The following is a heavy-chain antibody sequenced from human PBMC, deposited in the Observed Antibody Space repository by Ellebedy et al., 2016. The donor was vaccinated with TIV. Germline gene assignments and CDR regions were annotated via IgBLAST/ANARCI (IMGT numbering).Heavy chain of an antibody. CDR1: GVTFSDGV. Sequence: GESLKISCAASGVTFSDGVMDWVRQVPGKGLECLARSRNKASGYTTEYAASVKGRFAISRDDSKNSLYLQMNSLKTEDTAVYYCARGTTVAPPFESWGPGTLVTVSS. V-gene: IGHV3-72*01. D-gene: IGHD4-17*01. CDR3: ARGTTVAPPFES. CDR2: SRNKASGYTT. J-gene: IGHJ4*02.